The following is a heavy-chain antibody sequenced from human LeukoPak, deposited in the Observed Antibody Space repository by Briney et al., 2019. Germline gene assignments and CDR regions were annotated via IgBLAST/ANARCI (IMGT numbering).Heavy chain of an antibody. J-gene: IGHJ4*02. D-gene: IGHD5-12*01. CDR3: ARGVSDYDAFDY. CDR1: GFTFSSYC. V-gene: IGHV3-21*01. Sequence: PGGSLRLSCAASGFTFSSYCMNWVRQAPGKGLEWVSSISSSSSYIYYADSVKGRFTISRDNAKNSLYLQMNSLRAEDTAVYYCARGVSDYDAFDYWGQGTLLTVSS. CDR2: ISSSSSYI.